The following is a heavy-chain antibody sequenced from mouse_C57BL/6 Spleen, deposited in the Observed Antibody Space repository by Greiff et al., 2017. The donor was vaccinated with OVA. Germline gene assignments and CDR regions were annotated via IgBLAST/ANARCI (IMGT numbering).Heavy chain of an antibody. CDR1: GFTFSSYG. CDR2: ISSGGSYT. V-gene: IGHV5-6*02. Sequence: DVKLVESGGDLVKPGGSLKLSCAASGFTFSSYGMSWVRQTPDKRLEWVATISSGGSYTYYPDSVKGRFTISRDNAKNTLYLQMSSLKSEDTAMYYCARHYDYFDYWGQGTTLTVSS. CDR3: ARHYDYFDY. J-gene: IGHJ2*01.